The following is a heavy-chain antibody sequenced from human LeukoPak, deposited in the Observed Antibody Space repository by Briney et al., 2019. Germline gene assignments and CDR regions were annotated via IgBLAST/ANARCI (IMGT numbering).Heavy chain of an antibody. D-gene: IGHD6-13*01. CDR2: IIPIFDTT. Sequence: ASVKVSCEASGGTFSGYVISWVRQAPGQGLEWMGRIIPIFDTTNYAQKFQGRVTITTDESTSTAYMELSSLRSEDTAVYYCARHPAGGIGMVPPYYFDYWGQGTLVTVSS. CDR1: GGTFSGYV. CDR3: ARHPAGGIGMVPPYYFDY. J-gene: IGHJ4*02. V-gene: IGHV1-69*05.